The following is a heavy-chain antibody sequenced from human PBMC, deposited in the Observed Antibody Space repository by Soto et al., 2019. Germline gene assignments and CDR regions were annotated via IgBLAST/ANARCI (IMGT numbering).Heavy chain of an antibody. CDR1: GYTFTSYG. J-gene: IGHJ6*02. V-gene: IGHV1-18*04. CDR2: ISAYNGNT. Sequence: ASVKVSCKASGYTFTSYGISWVRQAPGQGREWMGWISAYNGNTNYAQKLQGRVTMTTDTSTSTAYMELRSLRSDDTAVYYCARVQGDYVWGSYNYYYFGMDDWGQGTTVTLSS. D-gene: IGHD3-16*01. CDR3: ARVQGDYVWGSYNYYYFGMDD.